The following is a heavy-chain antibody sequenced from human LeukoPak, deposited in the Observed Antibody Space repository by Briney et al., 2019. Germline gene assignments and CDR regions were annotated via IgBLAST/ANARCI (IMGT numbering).Heavy chain of an antibody. J-gene: IGHJ4*02. CDR3: AKSQVWSCSSGFDY. CDR2: ISGSGGST. V-gene: IGHV3-23*01. CDR1: GDTFRRYA. D-gene: IGHD6-6*01. Sequence: GGSLRLSCAASGDTFRRYAMSGVREAPGKGVEWVSAISGSGGSTYYADSVNGRFTISRHNSKNSLYLQMNSLRPEDTSVYYCAKSQVWSCSSGFDYWVRGTLLAVSS.